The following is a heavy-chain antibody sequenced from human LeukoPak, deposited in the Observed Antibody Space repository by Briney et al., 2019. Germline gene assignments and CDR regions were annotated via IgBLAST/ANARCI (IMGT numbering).Heavy chain of an antibody. Sequence: GGSLRLSCAASGFTFSSYAMSWVRQAPGKGLEWVSAISGSGGSTYYADSVKGRFTISRDNSKNTLYLQMNSLRAEDTAVYYCAAGPRLNWNRYYYYGMDVWGQGTTVTVSS. CDR1: GFTFSSYA. CDR3: AAGPRLNWNRYYYYGMDV. J-gene: IGHJ6*02. D-gene: IGHD1-1*01. V-gene: IGHV3-23*01. CDR2: ISGSGGST.